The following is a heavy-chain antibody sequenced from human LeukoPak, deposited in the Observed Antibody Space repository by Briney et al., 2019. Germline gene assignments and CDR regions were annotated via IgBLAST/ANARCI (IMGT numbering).Heavy chain of an antibody. Sequence: SVKVSCKSSGGTFSSYAICWGRQAPGQGPGWMGGVIPIFGTANYAKKFQGRVTITTDESTSTAYMELSSLRSEDTAVYYCASITIFGVGSRSYWYFDLWGRGTLVTVSS. V-gene: IGHV1-69*05. CDR3: ASITIFGVGSRSYWYFDL. D-gene: IGHD3-3*01. CDR2: VIPIFGTA. J-gene: IGHJ2*01. CDR1: GGTFSSYA.